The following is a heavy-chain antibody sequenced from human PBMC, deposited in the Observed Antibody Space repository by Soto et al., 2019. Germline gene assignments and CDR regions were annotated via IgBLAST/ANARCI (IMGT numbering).Heavy chain of an antibody. J-gene: IGHJ4*02. V-gene: IGHV1-69*02. D-gene: IGHD3-10*01. CDR3: ATSYGSGYRAFDY. CDR1: GDTFSFYS. CDR2: VNPILSMS. Sequence: ASVKVSCKASGDTFSFYSINWVRQAPGLGLEWMGRVNPILSMSNYAQRFQGRVTMTADKSTSTAYMELSGLRSGDTAMYYCATSYGSGYRAFDYWGQGALVTVSS.